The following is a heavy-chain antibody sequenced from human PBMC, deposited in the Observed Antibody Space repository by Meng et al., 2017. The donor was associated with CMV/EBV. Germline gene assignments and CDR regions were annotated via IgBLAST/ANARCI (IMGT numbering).Heavy chain of an antibody. J-gene: IGHJ4*02. Sequence: GESLKISCAASGFTFSNVWMSWVRQAPGKGLEWVGRIKTKIDGETADFAAPVKGRFSISRDDSKNTLHLQMNSLKAEDTAVYYCATDWSRQLLGSWGQGTLVTVSS. CDR3: ATDWSRQLLGS. V-gene: IGHV3-15*01. D-gene: IGHD1-26*01. CDR1: GFTFSNVW. CDR2: IKTKIDGETA.